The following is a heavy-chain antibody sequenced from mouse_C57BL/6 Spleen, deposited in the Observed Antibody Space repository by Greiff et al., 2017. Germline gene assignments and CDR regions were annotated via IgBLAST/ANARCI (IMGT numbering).Heavy chain of an antibody. J-gene: IGHJ4*01. Sequence: QVQLQQPGAELVKPGASVKLSCKASGYTFTSYWMQWVKQRPGQGLEWIGEIDPSDSYTNYNQKFKGKATLTVDTSSSTAYMQLSSLTSEDSAVYYCASYDGHGDYAMDYWGQGTSVTVSS. CDR1: GYTFTSYW. CDR3: ASYDGHGDYAMDY. D-gene: IGHD2-3*01. CDR2: IDPSDSYT. V-gene: IGHV1-50*01.